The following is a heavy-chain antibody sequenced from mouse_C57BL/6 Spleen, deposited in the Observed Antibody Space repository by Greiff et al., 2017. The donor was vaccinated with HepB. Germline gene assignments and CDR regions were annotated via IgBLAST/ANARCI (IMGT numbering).Heavy chain of an antibody. D-gene: IGHD1-1*01. V-gene: IGHV1-62-2*01. CDR3: ARHEGRSYDYGSSYGYFDV. CDR2: FYPGSGSI. J-gene: IGHJ1*03. Sequence: QVQLQQSGAELVKPGASVKLSCKASGYTFTEYTIHWVKQRSGQGLEWIGWFYPGSGSIKYNEKFKDKATLTADKSSSTVYMELSRLTSEDSAVYFCARHEGRSYDYGSSYGYFDVWGTGTTVTVSS. CDR1: GYTFTEYT.